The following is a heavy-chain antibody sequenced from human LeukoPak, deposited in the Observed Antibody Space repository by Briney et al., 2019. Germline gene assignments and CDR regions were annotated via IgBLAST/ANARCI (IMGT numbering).Heavy chain of an antibody. CDR3: ASSYGDYGGDY. CDR2: IWYDGSNK. D-gene: IGHD4-17*01. Sequence: RPGGSLRFSCAASGFTFSSYGMHWVRQAPGKGLEWVAVIWYDGSNKYYADSVKGRFTISRDNSKNTLYLQMNSLRAEDTAVYYCASSYGDYGGDYWGQGTLVTVSS. CDR1: GFTFSSYG. J-gene: IGHJ4*02. V-gene: IGHV3-33*01.